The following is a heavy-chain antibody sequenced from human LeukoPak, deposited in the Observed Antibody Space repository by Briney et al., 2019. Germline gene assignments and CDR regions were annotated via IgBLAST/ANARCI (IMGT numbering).Heavy chain of an antibody. V-gene: IGHV1-69*13. CDR2: IIPIFGTA. J-gene: IGHJ6*03. CDR1: GGTFSSYA. Sequence: GASVKVSCKASGGTFSSYAISWVRQAPGQGLEWMGGIIPIFGTANYAQRFQGRVTITADESTSTAYMELSSLRSEDTAVYYCARVGMLSGSYYDYYYYMDVWGKGTTVTVSS. CDR3: ARVGMLSGSYYDYYYYMDV. D-gene: IGHD1-26*01.